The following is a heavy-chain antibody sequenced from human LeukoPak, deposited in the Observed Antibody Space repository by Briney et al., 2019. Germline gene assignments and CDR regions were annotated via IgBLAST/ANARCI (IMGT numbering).Heavy chain of an antibody. D-gene: IGHD6-19*01. CDR2: MNPNSGNT. Sequence: ASVKVSCKASGYTFTSCDINWVRQATGQGLEWMGWMNPNSGNTGYGQSFQGRITMTRDISTGTAYMELSNLTSEDTAIYYCTRGSSGRRDNWGQGTLVTVSA. V-gene: IGHV1-8*01. J-gene: IGHJ4*02. CDR3: TRGSSGRRDN. CDR1: GYTFTSCD.